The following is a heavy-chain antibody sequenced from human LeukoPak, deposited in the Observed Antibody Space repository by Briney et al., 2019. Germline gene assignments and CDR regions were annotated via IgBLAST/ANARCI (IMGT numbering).Heavy chain of an antibody. CDR3: ARLPPGFGATNSDY. Sequence: ASVKVSCKASGYTFTGYYIHWVRQAPGQGLEWMGRINPNSGGTNYAQKFQGRVTRTRDTSISTAYMELSRLRSDDTAVYYCARLPPGFGATNSDYWGQGTLVTVSS. CDR2: INPNSGGT. V-gene: IGHV1-2*06. J-gene: IGHJ4*02. CDR1: GYTFTGYY. D-gene: IGHD1-26*01.